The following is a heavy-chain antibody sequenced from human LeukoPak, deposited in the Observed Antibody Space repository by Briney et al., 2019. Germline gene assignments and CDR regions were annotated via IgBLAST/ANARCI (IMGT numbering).Heavy chain of an antibody. Sequence: PGGSLRLSCAASGFTFSDFAMSWVRQAPGGGLEWVSPIRGSGGSTYYADSVKGRFTISRDNPKNTLYLQMNSLRAEDTAVYYCAKGSRSSSPLDWFDPWGQGTLVTVSS. CDR1: GFTFSDFA. D-gene: IGHD6-6*01. J-gene: IGHJ5*02. CDR3: AKGSRSSSPLDWFDP. V-gene: IGHV3-23*01. CDR2: IRGSGGST.